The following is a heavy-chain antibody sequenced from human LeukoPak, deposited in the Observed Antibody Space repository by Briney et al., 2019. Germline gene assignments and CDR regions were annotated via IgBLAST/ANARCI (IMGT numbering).Heavy chain of an antibody. Sequence: SQTLSLTCTVSGGSISSGDYYWSWIHQPPGKGLEWIGRIYYSGSTYYSPSLKSRVTISVDTSKNQFSLKLSSVTAADTAVYYCARENRRSGRDGYSLPNYYFDYWGQGTLVTVSS. CDR3: ARENRRSGRDGYSLPNYYFDY. CDR1: GGSISSGDYY. V-gene: IGHV4-30-4*01. CDR2: IYYSGST. J-gene: IGHJ4*02. D-gene: IGHD5-24*01.